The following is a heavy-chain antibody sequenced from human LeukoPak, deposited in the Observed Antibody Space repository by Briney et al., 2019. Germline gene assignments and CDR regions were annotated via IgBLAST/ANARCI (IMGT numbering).Heavy chain of an antibody. Sequence: GGSLRLSCAASGFTFSRYAMHWVRQAPGKGLEWVAVISYDGSNKYYADSVKGRFTISRDNSKNTLYLQMNSLRAEDTAVYYCAKVSTYYYDSSGPFFDYWGQGTLVTVSS. CDR2: ISYDGSNK. D-gene: IGHD3-22*01. J-gene: IGHJ4*02. CDR3: AKVSTYYYDSSGPFFDY. CDR1: GFTFSRYA. V-gene: IGHV3-30*18.